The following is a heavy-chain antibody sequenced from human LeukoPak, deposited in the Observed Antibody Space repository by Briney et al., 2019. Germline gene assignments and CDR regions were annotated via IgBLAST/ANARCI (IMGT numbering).Heavy chain of an antibody. J-gene: IGHJ4*02. V-gene: IGHV4-4*09. CDR2: IYTSGST. Sequence: SETLSLTCTVSGGSISSYYWSWIRQPPGKGLEWIGYIYTSGSTNYNPSHKSRVTISVDTSKNQFSLKLSSVTAADTAVYYCATTQNYYGSSGYYPLGYWGQGTLVTV. CDR1: GGSISSYY. D-gene: IGHD3-22*01. CDR3: ATTQNYYGSSGYYPLGY.